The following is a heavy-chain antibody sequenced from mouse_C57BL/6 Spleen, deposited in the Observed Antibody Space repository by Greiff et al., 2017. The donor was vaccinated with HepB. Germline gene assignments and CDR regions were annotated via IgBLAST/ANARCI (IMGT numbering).Heavy chain of an antibody. CDR3: ARTDYSNYSGY. CDR2: INPGSGGT. D-gene: IGHD2-5*01. Sequence: VQLQQSGAELVRPGTSVKVSCKASGYAFTNYLIEWVKQRPGQGLEWIGVINPGSGGTNYNEKFKGKATLTADKSSSTAYMQLSSLTSEDSAVYFCARTDYSNYSGYWGQGTTLTVSS. J-gene: IGHJ2*01. CDR1: GYAFTNYL. V-gene: IGHV1-54*01.